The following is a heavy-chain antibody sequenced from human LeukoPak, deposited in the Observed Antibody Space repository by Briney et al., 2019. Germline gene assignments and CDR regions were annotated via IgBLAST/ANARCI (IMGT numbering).Heavy chain of an antibody. Sequence: GRSLRLSCAASGFTFSSYAMHWVRQAPGKGLEWVAVISYDGSNKYYADSVKGRFTISRDNSKNTLYLQMNSLRAEDTAVYYCARDPRRYCSGGSCYGGWFDPWGQGTLVTVSS. V-gene: IGHV3-30-3*01. CDR3: ARDPRRYCSGGSCYGGWFDP. CDR2: ISYDGSNK. D-gene: IGHD2-15*01. J-gene: IGHJ5*02. CDR1: GFTFSSYA.